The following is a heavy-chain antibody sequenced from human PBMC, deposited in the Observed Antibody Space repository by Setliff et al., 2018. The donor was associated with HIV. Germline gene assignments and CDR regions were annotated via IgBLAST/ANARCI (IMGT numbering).Heavy chain of an antibody. J-gene: IGHJ6*02. D-gene: IGHD4-4*01. Sequence: GGSLRLSCAASGFAFSGHQMSWVRQAPGKGLEWVAKIQQDGSDKYYVDSVKGRFTISRDNAKNTLYLQMNSLRAEDTAVYYCVRDITTCWDVWGQGTTVTVSS. CDR1: GFAFSGHQ. CDR3: VRDITTCWDV. V-gene: IGHV3-7*01. CDR2: IQQDGSDK.